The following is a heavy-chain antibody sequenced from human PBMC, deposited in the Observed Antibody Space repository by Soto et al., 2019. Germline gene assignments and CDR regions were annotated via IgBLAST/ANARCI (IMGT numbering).Heavy chain of an antibody. Sequence: PSETLSLTCTVSGGSISSSIYYWGWIRQPPGKGLEWIGSIYYSGSTYYNPSLKSRVTISVDTSKNQFSLKLSSMTAADTAVYYCARQARITMVRGVIITSNWFDPWGQGTLVTVSS. CDR2: IYYSGST. CDR3: ARQARITMVRGVIITSNWFDP. D-gene: IGHD3-10*01. V-gene: IGHV4-39*01. J-gene: IGHJ5*02. CDR1: GGSISSSIYY.